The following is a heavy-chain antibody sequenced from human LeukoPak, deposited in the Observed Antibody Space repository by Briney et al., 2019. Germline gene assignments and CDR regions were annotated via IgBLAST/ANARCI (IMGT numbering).Heavy chain of an antibody. CDR2: IRSKANSYAT. CDR3: LRLERGPFDY. V-gene: IGHV3-73*01. J-gene: IGHJ4*02. D-gene: IGHD1-1*01. CDR1: GFTFSSYG. Sequence: GGSLRLSCAASGFTFSSYGMHWVRQASGKGLEWVGRIRSKANSYATAYAASVKGRFTISRDDSKNTAYLQMNSLKTEDTAVYYCLRLERGPFDYWGQGTLVTVSS.